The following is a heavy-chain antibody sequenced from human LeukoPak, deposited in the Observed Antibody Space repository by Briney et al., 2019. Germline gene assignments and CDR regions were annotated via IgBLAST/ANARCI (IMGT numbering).Heavy chain of an antibody. V-gene: IGHV1-2*02. CDR3: ASWAQTGYSSGWYDY. CDR2: INPNSGGT. D-gene: IGHD6-19*01. Sequence: ASVKVSCKASGYTFTGYYMHWVRQAPGQGLEWMGWINPNSGGTNYAQKFQGRVTMTRDTSISTAYMGLSRLRSDDTAVYYCASWAQTGYSSGWYDYWGQGTLVTVSS. J-gene: IGHJ4*02. CDR1: GYTFTGYY.